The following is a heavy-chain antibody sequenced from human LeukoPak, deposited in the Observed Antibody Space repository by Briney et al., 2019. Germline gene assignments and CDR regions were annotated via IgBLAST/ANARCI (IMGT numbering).Heavy chain of an antibody. V-gene: IGHV1-3*01. CDR2: INAGNGNT. Sequence: ASVKVSCKASGYTFTSYAMHWVRQAPGQRLEWMGWINAGNGNTKYSQKFQGRVTITRDTSASTAYMELSSLRSEDTAVYYCARDRCSGGSCYGGAFDIWGQGTMVTVSS. CDR1: GYTFTSYA. J-gene: IGHJ3*02. CDR3: ARDRCSGGSCYGGAFDI. D-gene: IGHD2-15*01.